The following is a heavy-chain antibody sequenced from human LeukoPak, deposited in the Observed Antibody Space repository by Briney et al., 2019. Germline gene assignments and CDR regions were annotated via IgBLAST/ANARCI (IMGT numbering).Heavy chain of an antibody. Sequence: GGSLRLSCAASGFTFSSYAMSWVRQAPGKGLEWVSGISGSGGTTQYADSVKGRFTISRDNSKNTLYLQMNSLRAEDTAVYYCASTRSTSDWYTRGFEYWGQGTLVTVSS. CDR1: GFTFSSYA. J-gene: IGHJ4*02. D-gene: IGHD6-19*01. V-gene: IGHV3-23*01. CDR2: ISGSGGTT. CDR3: ASTRSTSDWYTRGFEY.